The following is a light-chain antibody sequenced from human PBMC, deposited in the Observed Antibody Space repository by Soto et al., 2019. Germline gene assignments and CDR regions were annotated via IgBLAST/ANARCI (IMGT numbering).Light chain of an antibody. CDR3: QQYGSSPRT. J-gene: IGKJ1*01. V-gene: IGKV3-20*01. Sequence: EIVLTQSPGTLYLSPGERATLSCRASQSVSSSYLAWYQQKPGQAPRLLIYGASRRTTGIPDRFSGSGSGTDFTLIISRMDPEDFAVYYCQQYGSSPRTFGQGTKVEIE. CDR1: QSVSSSY. CDR2: GAS.